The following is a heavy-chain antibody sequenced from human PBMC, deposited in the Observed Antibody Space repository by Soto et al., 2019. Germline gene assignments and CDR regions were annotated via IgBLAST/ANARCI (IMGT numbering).Heavy chain of an antibody. D-gene: IGHD3-3*01. Sequence: GGSLRLSCAASGFTFSTYWMSWVRQAPGKGLEWVANIKQDGSVKYYVDSVKGRFTISRDNAKNSLYLQMNSLRAEDTAVYYCARGLHDFWSGYYTRSHFDYWGQGTLVTVSS. V-gene: IGHV3-7*04. J-gene: IGHJ4*02. CDR1: GFTFSTYW. CDR2: IKQDGSVK. CDR3: ARGLHDFWSGYYTRSHFDY.